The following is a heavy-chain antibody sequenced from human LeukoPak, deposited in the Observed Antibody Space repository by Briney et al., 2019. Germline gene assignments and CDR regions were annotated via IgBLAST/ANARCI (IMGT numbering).Heavy chain of an antibody. Sequence: GASVKVSCKASGYTFTSYDINWVRQATGQGLEWMGWMNPNSGNTGYAQKFQGRVTITRNTSISTAYMELSSLRSEDTAVYYCARESGYCSGGSCPFDYWGQGTLVSVSS. CDR2: MNPNSGNT. CDR1: GYTFTSYD. J-gene: IGHJ4*02. V-gene: IGHV1-8*03. CDR3: ARESGYCSGGSCPFDY. D-gene: IGHD2-15*01.